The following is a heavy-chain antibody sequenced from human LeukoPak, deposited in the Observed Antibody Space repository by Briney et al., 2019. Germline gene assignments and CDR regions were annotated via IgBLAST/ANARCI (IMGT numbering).Heavy chain of an antibody. CDR2: IRYDGNNK. CDR3: AKKWSGDYDSSGVNDAFDI. Sequence: PGGSLRLSCAASGLTFSSFGMHWVRQAPGKGLEWVTFIRYDGNNKHYADSVKDRFTISRDNSKNTLYLQMNSLRAEDTAVYYCAKKWSGDYDSSGVNDAFDIWGQGTMVTVSS. J-gene: IGHJ3*02. CDR1: GLTFSSFG. D-gene: IGHD3-22*01. V-gene: IGHV3-30*02.